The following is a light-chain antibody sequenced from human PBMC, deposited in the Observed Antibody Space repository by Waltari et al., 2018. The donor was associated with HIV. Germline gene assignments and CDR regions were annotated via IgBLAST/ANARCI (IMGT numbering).Light chain of an antibody. CDR3: SSYTRSTTLV. J-gene: IGLJ2*01. Sequence: QSALTQPASVSGSPGQSITISCTGTNSDIGGFDYVSWYQQYPGSAPQPVIFEVTNPPSGISDRFSASMSGTTASLTISGLQAEDAADYYCSSYTRSTTLVFGGGTKVTVL. CDR1: NSDIGGFDY. CDR2: EVT. V-gene: IGLV2-14*01.